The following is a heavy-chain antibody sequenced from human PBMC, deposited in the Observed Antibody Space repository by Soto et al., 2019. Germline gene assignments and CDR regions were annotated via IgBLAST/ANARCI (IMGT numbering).Heavy chain of an antibody. CDR3: TTEGGTGGGGRYYYYGMDV. Sequence: SGGSLRLSCAASGFTFSNAWTSWVRQAPGEGLEWVGRSKSKTDGGTTDYGAPVKGRFTISRDDSKNTLDLQMNSLKTEDTAGYFCTTEGGTGGGGRYYYYGMDVWGQGTTVTVSS. CDR2: SKSKTDGGTT. V-gene: IGHV3-15*01. D-gene: IGHD7-27*01. J-gene: IGHJ6*02. CDR1: GFTFSNAW.